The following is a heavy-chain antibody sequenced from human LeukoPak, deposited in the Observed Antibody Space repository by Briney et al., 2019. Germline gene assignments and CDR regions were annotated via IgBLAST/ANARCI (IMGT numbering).Heavy chain of an antibody. CDR2: IIPIFGTA. Sequence: SVKVSCKASGGTFSSYAISWVRQAPGQGLEWMGRIIPIFGTANYAQKFQGRVTITKDESTRTVYLELTSLTSDDTAVYYCARDVHGDYGSGWFDPWGQGTLVSVSP. CDR3: ARDVHGDYGSGWFDP. D-gene: IGHD4-17*01. J-gene: IGHJ5*02. V-gene: IGHV1-69*05. CDR1: GGTFSSYA.